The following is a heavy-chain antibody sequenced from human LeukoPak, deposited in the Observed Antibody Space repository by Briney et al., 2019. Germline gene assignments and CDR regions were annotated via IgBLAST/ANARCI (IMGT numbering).Heavy chain of an antibody. CDR1: GFTFEDYA. Sequence: PGGSLRLSCAASGFTFEDYAMHWVRQAPGKGLEWVSGISWNSGSIGYADSVKGRFTISRDNAKNSLYLQMNSLRAEDMALYYCAKDFNDYGDPRGAFDIWGQGTMVTVSS. J-gene: IGHJ3*02. CDR2: ISWNSGSI. CDR3: AKDFNDYGDPRGAFDI. V-gene: IGHV3-9*03. D-gene: IGHD4-17*01.